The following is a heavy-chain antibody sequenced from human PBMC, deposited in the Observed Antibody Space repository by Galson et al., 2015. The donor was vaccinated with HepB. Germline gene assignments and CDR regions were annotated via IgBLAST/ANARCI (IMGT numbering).Heavy chain of an antibody. J-gene: IGHJ4*02. D-gene: IGHD3-22*01. CDR1: GFTFSTYA. Sequence: SLRLSCAASGFTFSTYAMHWVRQAPGKGLEWVAVVSYDGSNKFYAASVKGRFTISRDNSKNTLYLQVNSLRAEDTAVYYCARGHSSHDFDFDYWGQGTVVTVSS. CDR3: ARGHSSHDFDFDY. CDR2: VSYDGSNK. V-gene: IGHV3-30*04.